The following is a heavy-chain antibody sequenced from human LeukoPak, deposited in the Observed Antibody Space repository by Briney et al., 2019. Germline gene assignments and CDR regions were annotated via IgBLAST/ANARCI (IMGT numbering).Heavy chain of an antibody. J-gene: IGHJ4*02. CDR1: GYSFSSYW. CDR2: IYPGDSNT. D-gene: IGHD6-13*01. V-gene: IGHV5-51*01. Sequence: GESLKISFKGSGYSFSSYWIGWVRQGPGKGLEWMGIIYPGDSNTRYSPSFQGQVTISADRSISTAYLQWSSLKASDTAMYYCARHIAAAYYFDYWAQGTLVTVSP. CDR3: ARHIAAAYYFDY.